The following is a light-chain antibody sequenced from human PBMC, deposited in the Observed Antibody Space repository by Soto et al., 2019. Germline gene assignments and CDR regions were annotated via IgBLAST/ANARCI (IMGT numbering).Light chain of an antibody. CDR3: QQRSNWPLT. J-gene: IGKJ4*01. CDR2: DAS. Sequence: EIVLTQSPATLSLSPGERATLSCRASQSVSSYVAWYQSKPGQAPRLLMYDASNRVIGIPARFSGSGSATDFTLTISSLEPEDFAVYYCQQRSNWPLTFGGGTTVEI. V-gene: IGKV3-11*01. CDR1: QSVSSY.